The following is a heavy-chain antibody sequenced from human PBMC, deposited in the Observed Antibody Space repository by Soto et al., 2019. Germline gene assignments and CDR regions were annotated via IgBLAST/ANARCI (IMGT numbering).Heavy chain of an antibody. V-gene: IGHV4-39*01. CDR1: GGSISSSSYY. CDR2: IYYSGST. D-gene: IGHD3-3*01. J-gene: IGHJ3*02. CDR3: ARHVGGSRTIFGVVMVEAFDS. Sequence: SSETLSLTCTVSGGSISSSSYYWGWIRQPPGKGLEWIGSIYYSGSTYYNPSLKSRVTISVDTSKNQFSLKLSSVTAADTAVYYCARHVGGSRTIFGVVMVEAFDSWGQAIRVSVAS.